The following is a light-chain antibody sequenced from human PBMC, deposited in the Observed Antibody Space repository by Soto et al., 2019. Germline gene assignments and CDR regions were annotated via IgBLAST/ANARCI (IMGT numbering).Light chain of an antibody. Sequence: EIVLTQSPATLSLSPGEGATLSCRASQSISNFLAWYQQKPGQAPRLLIYDASKRATDIPDRFIGSGSGTDFTLTISSLEPEDFAVYYCHQRSNWPPFTFGGGTKVEI. CDR3: HQRSNWPPFT. CDR1: QSISNF. CDR2: DAS. V-gene: IGKV3-11*01. J-gene: IGKJ4*01.